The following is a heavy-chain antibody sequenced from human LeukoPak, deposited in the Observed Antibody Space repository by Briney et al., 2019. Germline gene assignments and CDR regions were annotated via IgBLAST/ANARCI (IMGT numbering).Heavy chain of an antibody. D-gene: IGHD3-22*01. CDR1: GYTFTGYY. V-gene: IGHV1-2*02. CDR3: ARLGYYYDSSGYYGPVYFDY. CDR2: INPNSGGT. J-gene: IGHJ4*02. Sequence: GSSVKVSCKASGYTFTGYYMHWVRQAPGQGLEWMGWINPNSGGTNYAQKFQGRVTMTRDTSISTAYMELSRLRSDDTAVYYCARLGYYYDSSGYYGPVYFDYWGQGTLVTVSS.